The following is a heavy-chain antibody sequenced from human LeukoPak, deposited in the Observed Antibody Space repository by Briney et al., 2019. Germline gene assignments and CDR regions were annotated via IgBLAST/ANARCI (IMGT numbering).Heavy chain of an antibody. V-gene: IGHV4-59*10. CDR2: IYTTGTT. D-gene: IGHD3-10*01. CDR3: GRQGYTASYYFVDY. CDR1: GFTFSSSA. Sequence: GSLRLSCAASGFTFSSSAMSWVRQAPGKGLEWIGRIYTTGTTNYSPSLKSRLTMSLDTSKNQFSLKLRSVTAADTAVYYCGRQGYTASYYFVDYWSQGTLVTVSS. J-gene: IGHJ4*02.